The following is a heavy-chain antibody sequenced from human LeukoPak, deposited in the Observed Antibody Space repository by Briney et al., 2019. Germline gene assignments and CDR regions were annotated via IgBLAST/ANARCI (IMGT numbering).Heavy chain of an antibody. V-gene: IGHV4-59*01. CDR3: ARYVWGSYPTFEDY. J-gene: IGHJ4*02. D-gene: IGHD3-16*02. CDR1: GVSIRCYY. CDR2: IYYSGST. Sequence: SETLSLTCSVPGVSIRCYYWSWIRQPPGKGLEWIGYIYYSGSTNYNPSLKSRVTISVDTSKNQFSLKLRSVTAADTAVYYCARYVWGSYPTFEDYWGQGTLVNVSS.